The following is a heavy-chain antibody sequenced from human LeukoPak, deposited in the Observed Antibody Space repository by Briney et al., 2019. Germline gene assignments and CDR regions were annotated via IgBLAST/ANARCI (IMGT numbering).Heavy chain of an antibody. CDR2: INWNGGST. J-gene: IGHJ4*02. V-gene: IGHV3-20*04. Sequence: PGGSLRLSCAASGFTFDDYGMSWVRQAPGKGLEWVSGINWNGGSTGYADSVKGRFTISRDNAKNSLYLQMNSLRAEDTALYYCARVLGPITLSGFNYWGQGTLVTVSS. D-gene: IGHD5-12*01. CDR3: ARVLGPITLSGFNY. CDR1: GFTFDDYG.